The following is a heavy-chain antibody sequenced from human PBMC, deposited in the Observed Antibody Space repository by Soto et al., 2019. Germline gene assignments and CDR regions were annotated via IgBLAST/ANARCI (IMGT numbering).Heavy chain of an antibody. V-gene: IGHV3-30*18. CDR2: ISYDGTNT. CDR3: AKSRWEHQGGEALDY. D-gene: IGHD1-26*01. CDR1: GFTFTSYG. J-gene: IGHJ4*02. Sequence: GGSLRLSCAASGFTFTSYGMHWVRQAPGKGLEWVSHISYDGTNTYYTDSVKGRFTISRDNSKNTVYLQMTSLRAEDTAVYYCAKSRWEHQGGEALDYWGQGTLVTVSS.